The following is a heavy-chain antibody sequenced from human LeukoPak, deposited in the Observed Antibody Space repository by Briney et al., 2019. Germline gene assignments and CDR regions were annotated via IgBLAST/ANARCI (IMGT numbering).Heavy chain of an antibody. CDR1: GFTFSSYA. D-gene: IGHD5-12*01. CDR3: ARVRRVARIDY. CDR2: ISYDGSNK. V-gene: IGHV3-30*04. J-gene: IGHJ4*02. Sequence: GGSLRLSCAASGFTFSSYAMHWVRQAPGKGLEWVAVISYDGSNKYYADSVKGRFTISRDNSKNTLYLQMNSLRAEDTAVYYCARVRRVARIDYWGQGTLVTVSS.